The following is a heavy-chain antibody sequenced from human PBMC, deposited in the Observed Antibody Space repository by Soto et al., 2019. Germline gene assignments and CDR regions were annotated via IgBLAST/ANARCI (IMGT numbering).Heavy chain of an antibody. D-gene: IGHD3-10*01. CDR2: IWYDGSNK. CDR1: GFTFSSYG. Sequence: QVQLVESGGGVVQPGRSLRLSCAASGFTFSSYGMHWVRQAPGKGLEWVAVIWYDGSNKYYADSVKGRFTISRDNSKNTLYLQMNSLRAEDTAVYYCASEDITITRSGMDVWGQGTTVTVSS. CDR3: ASEDITITRSGMDV. J-gene: IGHJ6*02. V-gene: IGHV3-33*01.